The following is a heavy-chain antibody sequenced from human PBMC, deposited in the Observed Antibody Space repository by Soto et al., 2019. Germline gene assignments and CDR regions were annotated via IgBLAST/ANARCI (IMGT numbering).Heavy chain of an antibody. CDR2: ISWNSGSI. V-gene: IGHV3-9*01. CDR3: AKESEHCSGGSCYHYFDY. J-gene: IGHJ4*02. Sequence: SLRLSCAASGFTFDDYAMHWVRQAPGKVLEWVSGISWNSGSIGYADAVKGRFTISRDNAKNSLYLQMNSLRAEDTALYYSAKESEHCSGGSCYHYFDYWGQGTLVTSPQ. CDR1: GFTFDDYA. D-gene: IGHD2-15*01.